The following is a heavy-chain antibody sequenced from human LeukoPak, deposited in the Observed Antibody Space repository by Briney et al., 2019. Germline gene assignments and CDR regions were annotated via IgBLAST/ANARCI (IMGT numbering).Heavy chain of an antibody. CDR2: IYSGGST. J-gene: IGHJ6*03. Sequence: AGGSLRLSCAASGFTVSSNYMSWVRQAPGKGLEWVSVIYSGGSTYYADSVKGRFTISRDNSKNTLYLRMNSLRAEDTAVYYCARDVLGQDYYYYYMDVWGKGTTVTVSS. CDR3: ARDVLGQDYYYYYMDV. CDR1: GFTVSSNY. D-gene: IGHD2-8*02. V-gene: IGHV3-66*02.